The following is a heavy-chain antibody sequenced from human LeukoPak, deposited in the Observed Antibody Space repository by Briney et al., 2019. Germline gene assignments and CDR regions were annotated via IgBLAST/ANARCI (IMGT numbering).Heavy chain of an antibody. CDR2: IYYSGST. Sequence: SETLSLTCTVSGGSISSSSYYWGWIRQPPGKGLEWIGSIYYSGSTNYNPSLKSRVTISVDTSKNQFSLKLSSVTAADTAVYYCARDLGWLWFDPWGQGTLVTVSS. V-gene: IGHV4-39*07. CDR3: ARDLGWLWFDP. CDR1: GGSISSSSYY. D-gene: IGHD5-24*01. J-gene: IGHJ5*02.